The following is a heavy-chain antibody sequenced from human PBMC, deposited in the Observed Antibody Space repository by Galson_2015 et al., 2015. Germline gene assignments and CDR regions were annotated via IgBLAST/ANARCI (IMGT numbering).Heavy chain of an antibody. CDR3: ARERAAGVSDF. V-gene: IGHV7-4-1*02. CDR1: GYTFTNYA. J-gene: IGHJ4*02. CDR2: INTNAGNP. Sequence: SVKVSCKASGYTFTNYAISWVRQAPGQGLEWMGWINTNAGNPTHAQDFTGRFVFSLDTSVSTAYLQISSLEADDTAVYYRARERAAGVSDFWGQGTLVTVSS. D-gene: IGHD2-8*01.